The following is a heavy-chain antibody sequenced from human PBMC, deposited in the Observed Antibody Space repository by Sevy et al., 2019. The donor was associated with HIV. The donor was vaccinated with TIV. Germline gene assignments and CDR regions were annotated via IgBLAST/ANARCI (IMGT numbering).Heavy chain of an antibody. J-gene: IGHJ4*02. CDR3: ARAYCSGGRCYSLAY. V-gene: IGHV1-18*01. CDR1: GYTFTSYK. Sequence: ASVKVSCRASGYTFTSYKITWVRQAPGQGLECMGWISAFNGDTNYAQKFQGRVTMTTDTSTSTTYMELRSLRSDDTAVYYCARAYCSGGRCYSLAYWGQGALVTVS. D-gene: IGHD2-15*01. CDR2: ISAFNGDT.